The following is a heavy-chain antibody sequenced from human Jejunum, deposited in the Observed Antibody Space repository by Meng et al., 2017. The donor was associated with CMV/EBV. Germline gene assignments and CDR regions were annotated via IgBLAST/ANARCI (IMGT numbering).Heavy chain of an antibody. CDR1: GINFRDYA. CDR3: ARDDYGDAGAYFDY. V-gene: IGHV3-30-3*01. D-gene: IGHD4-17*01. CDR2: MSYDGNNQ. J-gene: IGHJ4*02. Sequence: SGINFRDYALHWISEAAGKGLEWVAVMSYDGNNQYFADSVKGRFTLSRDNSKNTVYLQMNSLRPEDTAVYYCARDDYGDAGAYFDYWGQGTLVTVSS.